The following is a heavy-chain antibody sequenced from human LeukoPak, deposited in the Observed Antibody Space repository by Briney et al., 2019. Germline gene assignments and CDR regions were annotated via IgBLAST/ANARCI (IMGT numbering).Heavy chain of an antibody. V-gene: IGHV4-61*01. D-gene: IGHD5-24*01. CDR3: AREERPRRSAFDI. J-gene: IGHJ3*02. Sequence: SETLSLTCTVSGGSVSSGSHYWSWIRQPPGKGLEWIGYIYYSGSTNYNPSLKSRVTISVDTSKNQFSLKLSSVTAADTAVYYCAREERPRRSAFDIWGQGTMVTVSS. CDR2: IYYSGST. CDR1: GGSVSSGSHY.